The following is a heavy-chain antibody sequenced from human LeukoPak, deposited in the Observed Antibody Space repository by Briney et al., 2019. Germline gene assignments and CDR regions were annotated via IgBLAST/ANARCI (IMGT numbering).Heavy chain of an antibody. CDR3: ARVNARRDAFDI. J-gene: IGHJ3*02. D-gene: IGHD2-2*01. CDR2: IYYSGST. CDR1: GGSISSYY. Sequence: SETLSLTCTVSGGSISSYYWSWIRQPPGKGLEGIGYIYYSGSTNYNPSLKSRVTISVDTSKNQFSLKLSSVTAADTAVYYCARVNARRDAFDIWGQGTMVTVSS. V-gene: IGHV4-59*01.